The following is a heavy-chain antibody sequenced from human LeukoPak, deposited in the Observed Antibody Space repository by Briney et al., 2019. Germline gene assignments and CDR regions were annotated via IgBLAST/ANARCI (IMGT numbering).Heavy chain of an antibody. CDR3: ARDAGDGYNDPYYYYGMDV. D-gene: IGHD5-24*01. CDR2: IYSGGST. CDR1: GFTVSSNY. V-gene: IGHV3-66*01. Sequence: GGSLRLSCAASGFTVSSNYMSWVRQAPGKGLEWVSVIYSGGSTYYADSVKGRFTISRDNSKNTLYLQMNSLRAEDTAVYYCARDAGDGYNDPYYYYGMDVWGRGTTVTVSS. J-gene: IGHJ6*02.